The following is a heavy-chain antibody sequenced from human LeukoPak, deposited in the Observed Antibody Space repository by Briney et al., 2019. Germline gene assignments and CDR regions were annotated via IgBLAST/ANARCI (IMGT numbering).Heavy chain of an antibody. CDR2: IWYDGSNK. Sequence: PGGSLRLSCAASGFTFSSYGMHWVRQAPGKGLEWVAFIWYDGSNKYYADSVKGRFTISRDNSKNTLYLQMNSLRAEDTAVYYCAKDRGSPLDYWGQGTLVTVSS. D-gene: IGHD3-10*01. CDR3: AKDRGSPLDY. CDR1: GFTFSSYG. J-gene: IGHJ4*02. V-gene: IGHV3-30*02.